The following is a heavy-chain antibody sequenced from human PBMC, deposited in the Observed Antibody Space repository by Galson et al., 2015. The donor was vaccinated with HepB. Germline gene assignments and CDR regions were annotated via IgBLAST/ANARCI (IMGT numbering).Heavy chain of an antibody. J-gene: IGHJ3*02. CDR3: AADGVGSGSYYNDGDAFDI. Sequence: SVKVSCKASGFTFTSSAVQWVRQARGQRLEWIGWIVVGGGNTNYAQKFQERVTITRDMSTSTAYMELSSLRSEDTAVYYCAADGVGSGSYYNDGDAFDIWGQGTMVTVSS. V-gene: IGHV1-58*01. D-gene: IGHD3-10*01. CDR2: IVVGGGNT. CDR1: GFTFTSSA.